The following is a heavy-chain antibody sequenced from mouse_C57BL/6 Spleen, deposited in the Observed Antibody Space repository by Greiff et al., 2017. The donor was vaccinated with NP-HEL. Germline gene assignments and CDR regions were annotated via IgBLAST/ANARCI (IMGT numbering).Heavy chain of an antibody. CDR3: ARGDYGSSYVGYFDY. Sequence: QVQLQQSGAELVKPGASVKISCKASGYAFSSYWMNWVKQRPGKGLEWLGQIYPGDGDTNYNGKFKGKATLTADKSSSTAYMQLSSLTSEDSAVYFCARGDYGSSYVGYFDYWGQGTTLTVSS. CDR1: GYAFSSYW. J-gene: IGHJ2*01. V-gene: IGHV1-80*01. D-gene: IGHD1-1*01. CDR2: IYPGDGDT.